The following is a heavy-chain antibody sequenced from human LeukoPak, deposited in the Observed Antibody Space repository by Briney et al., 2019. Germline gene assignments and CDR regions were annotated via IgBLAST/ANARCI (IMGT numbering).Heavy chain of an antibody. Sequence: GGSLRLSCAASGFTFSSYWMHWVRQAPGKGLVWVSRINSDGSSTSYADSVKGRFTISRDNAKNTLYLQMNSLRAEDTAVYYCARGIVGAVPPGYWGQGTLVTVSS. V-gene: IGHV3-74*01. J-gene: IGHJ4*02. CDR2: INSDGSST. D-gene: IGHD1-26*01. CDR3: ARGIVGAVPPGY. CDR1: GFTFSSYW.